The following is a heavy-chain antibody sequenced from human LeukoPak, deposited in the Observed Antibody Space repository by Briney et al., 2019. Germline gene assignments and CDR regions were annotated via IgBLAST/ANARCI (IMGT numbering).Heavy chain of an antibody. CDR1: GFTFSSYR. D-gene: IGHD2-15*01. V-gene: IGHV3-48*01. CDR2: ISSGSSNI. CDR3: AREGWHDAFDI. J-gene: IGHJ3*02. Sequence: GGSLRLSCAASGFTFSSYRMNWDRQAPGKGLEWVSYISSGSSNIYYADSVKGRFTISRDNAKNSLYLQINSLRAEDTAVYSCAREGWHDAFDIWGQGTMVTVSS.